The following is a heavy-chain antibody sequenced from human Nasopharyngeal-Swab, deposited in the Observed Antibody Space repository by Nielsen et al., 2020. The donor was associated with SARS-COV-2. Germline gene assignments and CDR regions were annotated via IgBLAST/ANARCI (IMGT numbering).Heavy chain of an antibody. J-gene: IGHJ3*01. CDR3: ARGHDLFTGYYRFDV. Sequence: SETLSLTCAVYGGSFSGHQWSWVRQPPGKGLEWIGEVSHGGGTNYNPSLKSRVTISVATSKNQFSLKLSSVTAADTAVYYCARGHDLFTGYYRFDVWGQGTMVTVSS. CDR1: GGSFSGHQ. CDR2: VSHGGGT. V-gene: IGHV4-34*01. D-gene: IGHD3-9*01.